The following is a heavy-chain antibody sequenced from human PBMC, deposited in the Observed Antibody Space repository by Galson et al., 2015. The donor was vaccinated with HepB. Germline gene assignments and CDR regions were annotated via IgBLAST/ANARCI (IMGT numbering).Heavy chain of an antibody. V-gene: IGHV1-18*04. D-gene: IGHD3-22*01. J-gene: IGHJ3*02. CDR1: GYTFTSYG. CDR3: ARDGLTMIVGAITGGIDDAFDI. Sequence: SVKVSCKASGYTFTSYGISWVRQAPGQGLEWMGWISAYNGNTNYAQKLQGRVTMTTDTSTSTAYMELRSLRSDDTAVYYCARDGLTMIVGAITGGIDDAFDIWAQGTMVTVSS. CDR2: ISAYNGNT.